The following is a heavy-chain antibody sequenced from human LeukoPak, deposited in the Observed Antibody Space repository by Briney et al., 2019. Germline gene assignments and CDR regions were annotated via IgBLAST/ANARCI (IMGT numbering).Heavy chain of an antibody. Sequence: PGGSLRLSCAASGFTFSSYSMNWVRQAPEKGLEWVSYISSSSSTIYYADSVKGRFTISRDNAKNSLYLQMNSLRAEDMAVYYCASYSNYVDYWGQGTLVTVSS. CDR3: ASYSNYVDY. CDR2: ISSSSSTI. J-gene: IGHJ4*02. V-gene: IGHV3-48*01. D-gene: IGHD4-4*01. CDR1: GFTFSSYS.